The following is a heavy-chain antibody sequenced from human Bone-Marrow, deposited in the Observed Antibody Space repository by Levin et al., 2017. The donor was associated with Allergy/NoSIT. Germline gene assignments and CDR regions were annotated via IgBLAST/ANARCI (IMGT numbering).Heavy chain of an antibody. Sequence: GGSLRLSCTASGFTFKNYGMHWVRQAPGKGLEWVAVISYDGVTRFYAGSVTGRFTISRDQSKGTVSLEMNSLRREDTAIYFCVRSGAYGDHLDYFGVWGKGTAVIVSS. CDR2: ISYDGVTR. CDR1: GFTFKNYG. CDR3: VRSGAYGDHLDYFGV. V-gene: IGHV3-30*03. D-gene: IGHD3/OR15-3a*01. J-gene: IGHJ6*04.